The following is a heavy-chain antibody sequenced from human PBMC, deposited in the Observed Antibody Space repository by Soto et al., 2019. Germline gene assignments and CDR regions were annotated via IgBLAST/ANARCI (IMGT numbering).Heavy chain of an antibody. J-gene: IGHJ6*02. CDR1: EFTFRTYW. CDR2: IKPDGSEK. Sequence: GRSLTLSSAAAEFTFRTYWMSWVRQAPGKGLEWVANIKPDGSEKWYVDSVKGRFTISRDNAKNSLYLQMSSLRSEDTAVYYCAAGWLRFLEWFPQPYYGMDVWGQGTTVTVSS. D-gene: IGHD3-3*01. V-gene: IGHV3-7*05. CDR3: AAGWLRFLEWFPQPYYGMDV.